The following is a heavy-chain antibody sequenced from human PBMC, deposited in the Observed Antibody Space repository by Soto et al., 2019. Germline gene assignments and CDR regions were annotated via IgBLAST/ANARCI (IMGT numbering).Heavy chain of an antibody. V-gene: IGHV3-74*01. CDR3: ARGWFGPDV. CDR2: IDKVGTDA. CDR1: EFTFSGRS. D-gene: IGHD3-10*01. Sequence: EVQLVESGGGLVQPGGSLRLSCAASEFTFSGRSVHWVRQAPGKGLVWVSGIDKVGTDATYADSVKGRFTSSRDNAKNTVYLQMNRLRVEDTAVYYCARGWFGPDVWGKGTTVTVSS. J-gene: IGHJ6*03.